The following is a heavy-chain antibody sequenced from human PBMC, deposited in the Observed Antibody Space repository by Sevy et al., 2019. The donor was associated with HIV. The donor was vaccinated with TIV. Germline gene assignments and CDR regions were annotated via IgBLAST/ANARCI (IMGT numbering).Heavy chain of an antibody. Sequence: GGSLRLSCAASGFSIGDEIMNWVRQAPGKGLEWVASLSNVGGSDYYADSVKGRFTISRDTSKNTLYLEMNRLRREDTSVYYCARLSSCGGDCYYLDFWGQGTLVTVSS. D-gene: IGHD2-21*02. CDR1: GFSIGDEI. J-gene: IGHJ4*02. CDR2: LSNVGGSD. V-gene: IGHV3-30-3*01. CDR3: ARLSSCGGDCYYLDF.